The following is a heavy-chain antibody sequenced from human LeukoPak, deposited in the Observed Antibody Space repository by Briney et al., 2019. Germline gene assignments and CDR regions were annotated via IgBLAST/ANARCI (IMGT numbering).Heavy chain of an antibody. V-gene: IGHV1-46*01. CDR2: INPNGDT. D-gene: IGHD5-18*01. CDR1: GGTFISYA. CDR3: ARAAGDTYGYRYYSDY. J-gene: IGHJ4*02. Sequence: ASVKVSCKASGGTFISYAISWVRQAPGQGLEWMGLINPNGDTNYAQKFQGRVTMTRDTSTSTVYMELNSLRSEDTAVYYCARAAGDTYGYRYYSDYWGQGTLVSVSS.